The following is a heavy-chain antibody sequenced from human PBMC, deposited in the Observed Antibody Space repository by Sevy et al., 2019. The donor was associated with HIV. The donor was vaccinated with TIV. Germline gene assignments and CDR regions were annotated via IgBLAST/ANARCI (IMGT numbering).Heavy chain of an antibody. CDR3: ARGGRYSGYDFGEYFDY. J-gene: IGHJ4*02. Sequence: GGSLRLSCVGSGFVFSSYEMNWVRQAPGKGLEWVSYISSSGNTISYADSVKGRFTISRDNAKNSLYLQMNSLRAEDTAVYYCARGGRYSGYDFGEYFDYWGQGTLVTVSS. D-gene: IGHD5-12*01. CDR2: ISSSGNTI. CDR1: GFVFSSYE. V-gene: IGHV3-48*03.